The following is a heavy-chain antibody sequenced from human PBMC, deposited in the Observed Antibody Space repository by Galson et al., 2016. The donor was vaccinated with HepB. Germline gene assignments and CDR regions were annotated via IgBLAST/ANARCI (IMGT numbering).Heavy chain of an antibody. D-gene: IGHD6-19*01. Sequence: SLRLSCAVSGFSFRSHAMNWARQAPGKGLEWVSSISSGSSYTYYADSVKGRFTISRDNARNSLYLKMNSLRVEDTAVYYCARMRYSSGWLDGFDIWGQGTMVTVSS. CDR3: ARMRYSSGWLDGFDI. CDR1: GFSFRSHA. V-gene: IGHV3-21*01. J-gene: IGHJ3*02. CDR2: ISSGSSYT.